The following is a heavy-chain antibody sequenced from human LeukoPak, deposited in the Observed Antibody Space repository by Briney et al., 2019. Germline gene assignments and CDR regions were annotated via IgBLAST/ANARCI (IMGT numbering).Heavy chain of an antibody. CDR3: ARAWLAAGQDYGMDV. Sequence: PGGSLRLSCAASGFTFSNYGMHWVRQAPGKGLEWVAVISHDGSNKYYADSVKGRFTISRDNSKNTLYLQMNSLRAEDTAVYYCARAWLAAGQDYGMDVWGQGTTVTVSS. J-gene: IGHJ6*02. V-gene: IGHV3-30*03. CDR2: ISHDGSNK. CDR1: GFTFSNYG. D-gene: IGHD6-13*01.